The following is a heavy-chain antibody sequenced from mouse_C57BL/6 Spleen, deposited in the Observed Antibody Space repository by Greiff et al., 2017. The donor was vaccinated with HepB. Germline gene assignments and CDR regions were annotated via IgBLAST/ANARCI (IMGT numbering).Heavy chain of an antibody. J-gene: IGHJ3*01. D-gene: IGHD2-3*01. V-gene: IGHV10-3*01. Sequence: EVKLVESGGGLVQPKGSLKLSCAASGFTFNTYAMHWVRQAPGKGLEWVARIRSKISNYATYYADSVKDRFTISRDDSQSMLYLQMNNLKTEDTAMYYCVREMGFAYWGQGTLVTVSA. CDR3: VREMGFAY. CDR2: IRSKISNYAT. CDR1: GFTFNTYA.